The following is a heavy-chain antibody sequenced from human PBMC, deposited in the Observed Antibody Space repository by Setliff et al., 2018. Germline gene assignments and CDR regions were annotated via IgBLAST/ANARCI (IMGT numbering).Heavy chain of an antibody. V-gene: IGHV3-11*06. CDR1: GFSVSDYS. CDR2: ISFTGSRT. D-gene: IGHD2-8*01. CDR3: VRDHDGPAARGDMVHGDY. Sequence: PGGSLRLSCAVSGFSVSDYSMNWFRQTPGRGLEWISYISFTGSRTVYPDSVRGRFTISRDEAKDTVYLRMNSLTAEDTAVYFCVRDHDGPAARGDMVHGDYWGQGTLVTVSS. J-gene: IGHJ4*02.